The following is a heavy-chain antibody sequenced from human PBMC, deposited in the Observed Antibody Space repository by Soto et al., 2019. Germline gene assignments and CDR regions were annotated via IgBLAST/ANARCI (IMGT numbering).Heavy chain of an antibody. CDR2: IRNKANGYTT. J-gene: IGHJ4*02. CDR1: GFTFSDHY. V-gene: IGHV3-72*01. D-gene: IGHD3-10*01. Sequence: GGSLRLSCAASGFTFSDHYMDWVRQAPGKGLEWVGRIRNKANGYTTDYAASVKGRFTISRDDSKNSVYLQLNSLRTEDAAVYYCASAGGPFDYWGQXTLVTLSS. CDR3: ASAGGPFDY.